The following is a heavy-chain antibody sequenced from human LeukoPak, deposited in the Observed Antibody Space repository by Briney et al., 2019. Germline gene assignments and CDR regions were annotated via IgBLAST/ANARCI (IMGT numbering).Heavy chain of an antibody. J-gene: IGHJ6*03. CDR1: GFTLRTYW. CDR2: IKQDGSDK. Sequence: GGSLRLSCAASGFTLRTYWMTWVRQAPGKGLEWVANIKQDGSDKNYVDSVKGRFTISRDNAKSSRYLQMNSLRADETAVSFCARNTYLYERSRYYAYYYFYLDVWGKGTTVTVSS. D-gene: IGHD3-22*01. V-gene: IGHV3-7*01. CDR3: ARNTYLYERSRYYAYYYFYLDV.